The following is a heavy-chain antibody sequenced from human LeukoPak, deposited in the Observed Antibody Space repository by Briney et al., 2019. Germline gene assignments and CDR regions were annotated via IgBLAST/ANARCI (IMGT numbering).Heavy chain of an antibody. J-gene: IGHJ4*02. CDR2: ISAYNGNT. Sequence: ASVKVSCKASGYTFTSYGISWVRQAPGQGLEWMGWISAYNGNTNYAQKLQGRVTMTTDTSTSTAYMELRSLRSDDTAVYYCARVEYDSSGHYYFDYWGQGTLVTVSS. CDR1: GYTFTSYG. CDR3: ARVEYDSSGHYYFDY. D-gene: IGHD3-22*01. V-gene: IGHV1-18*01.